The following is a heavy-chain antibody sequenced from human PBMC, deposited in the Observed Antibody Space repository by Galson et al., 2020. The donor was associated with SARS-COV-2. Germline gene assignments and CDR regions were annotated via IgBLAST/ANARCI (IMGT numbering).Heavy chain of an antibody. V-gene: IGHV5-51*01. J-gene: IGHJ4*02. D-gene: IGHD3-16*01. CDR2: IYPRDSNT. CDR3: ARCTSANTIDLWY. CDR1: GYNFNNLW. Sequence: GESLKISCKGSGYNFNNLWIVWVRQMPGKGLEWMGTIYPRDSNTIYSPSFQGQVTISADKSISTAYLQWSSLEASDTAMYYCARCTSANTIDLWYWGQGTLLTVSS.